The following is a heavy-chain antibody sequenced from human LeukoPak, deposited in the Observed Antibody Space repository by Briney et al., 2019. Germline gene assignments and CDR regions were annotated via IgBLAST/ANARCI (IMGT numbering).Heavy chain of an antibody. CDR2: FNPENKET. D-gene: IGHD2-21*01. CDR1: GYIFTGYY. J-gene: IGHJ4*02. Sequence: ASVKASCKASGYIFTGYYIHWVRQAPGQGLEWMGGFNPENKETIYAEKFQGRVTMTEDTSTDTAYMEMNSLRSEDTAVYYCATTHSISDYWGQGTLVTVSS. CDR3: ATTHSISDY. V-gene: IGHV1-24*01.